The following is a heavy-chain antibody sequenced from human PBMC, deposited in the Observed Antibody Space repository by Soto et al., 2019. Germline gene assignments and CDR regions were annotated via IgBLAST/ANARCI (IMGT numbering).Heavy chain of an antibody. CDR3: ATLPPRIVVALLPIPT. D-gene: IGHD2-21*01. Sequence: QVQLRESGPGLVKTSGTLSLTCVVSGGSISSTNWWTWVRQPPGKGLEWMGEIYHSWSPTFSPSLRGRATISVDKSNNHFSLMLRSVAAADTAVYYCATLPPRIVVALLPIPTWGQGILVTVSS. V-gene: IGHV4-4*02. CDR2: IYHSWSP. CDR1: GGSISSTNW. J-gene: IGHJ5*02.